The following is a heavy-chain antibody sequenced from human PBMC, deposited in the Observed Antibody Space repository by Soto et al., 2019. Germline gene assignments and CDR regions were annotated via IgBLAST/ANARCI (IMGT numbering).Heavy chain of an antibody. Sequence: EVQLLESGGGLVQPGGSLRLSCAASGFTFNNYAMGWVRQAPGKGLEWVSAITDSGDDTYYIDSVKGRFTISRDNSKSTLYLQINSLRAEDTAIYYCAKLGSSSWSPHYYFDYWCQGTLVTVSS. CDR2: ITDSGDDT. D-gene: IGHD2-2*01. J-gene: IGHJ4*02. V-gene: IGHV3-23*01. CDR1: GFTFNNYA. CDR3: AKLGSSSWSPHYYFDY.